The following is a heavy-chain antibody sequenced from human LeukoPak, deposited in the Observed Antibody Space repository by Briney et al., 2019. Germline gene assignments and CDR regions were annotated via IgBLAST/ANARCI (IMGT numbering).Heavy chain of an antibody. D-gene: IGHD6-19*01. Sequence: GGSLRLSCAASGFTFSSYWMNWVHQAPGKGLEWVANIKQDGSEKYYVDSVKGRFTISRDNAKNSLYLQMNSLRAEDTALYYCARSWLVSDAFDIWGQGTMVTVSS. CDR2: IKQDGSEK. V-gene: IGHV3-7*01. CDR1: GFTFSSYW. J-gene: IGHJ3*02. CDR3: ARSWLVSDAFDI.